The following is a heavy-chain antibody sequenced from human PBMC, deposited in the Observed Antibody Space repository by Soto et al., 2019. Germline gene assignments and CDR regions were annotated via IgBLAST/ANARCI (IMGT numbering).Heavy chain of an antibody. Sequence: ASVKVSCKASGYTFTSYDINWVRQATGQGLEWMGWMNPNSGNTGYAQKFQGRVTMTRNTSISTAYMELSSLRSEDTAVYYCARPQCTNGVCYYYYYMDVWGKGTTVTVSS. CDR2: MNPNSGNT. D-gene: IGHD2-8*01. J-gene: IGHJ6*03. CDR1: GYTFTSYD. CDR3: ARPQCTNGVCYYYYYMDV. V-gene: IGHV1-8*01.